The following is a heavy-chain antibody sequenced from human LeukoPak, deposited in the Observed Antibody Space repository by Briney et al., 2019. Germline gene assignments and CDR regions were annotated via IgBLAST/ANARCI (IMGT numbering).Heavy chain of an antibody. CDR3: ASCPEHYGVFRRNYFDY. J-gene: IGHJ4*02. CDR2: IYSGGST. D-gene: IGHD4-17*01. V-gene: IGHV3-66*01. Sequence: GGSLRLACAASGFTVSSKYISSVRQAPGKGLGWVSVIYSGGSTYYADSVKGRFTISRDNSKNTLYLQMNSLRAEDTAVYYCASCPEHYGVFRRNYFDYWGQGTLVTVSS. CDR1: GFTVSSKY.